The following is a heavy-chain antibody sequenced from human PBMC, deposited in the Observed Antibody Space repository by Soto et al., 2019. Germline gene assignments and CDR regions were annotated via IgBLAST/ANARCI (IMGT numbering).Heavy chain of an antibody. Sequence: SLRLSCAASGFTFSSYGMHWVRQAPGKGLEWVAVIWYDGSNKYYADSVKGRFTISRDNSKNTLYLQMNSLRAEDTAVYYCARDANTYYYDSSGYYSPYYYFDYWGQGTLVTVSS. CDR2: IWYDGSNK. D-gene: IGHD3-22*01. CDR1: GFTFSSYG. J-gene: IGHJ4*02. CDR3: ARDANTYYYDSSGYYSPYYYFDY. V-gene: IGHV3-33*01.